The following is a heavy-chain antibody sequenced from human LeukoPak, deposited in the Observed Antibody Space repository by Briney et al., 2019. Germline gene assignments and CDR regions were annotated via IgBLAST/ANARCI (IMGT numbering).Heavy chain of an antibody. V-gene: IGHV3-23*01. D-gene: IGHD3-10*01. CDR2: ISGSGGST. Sequence: PGGSLRLSCAASGFTFSSYAMSWVRQAPGKGLEWISAISGSGGSTYYADSVKGRFAISRDNSKTTLYLQMNSLRAEDTAVYYCARVRSTNGDYWGQGTLVTVSS. J-gene: IGHJ4*02. CDR1: GFTFSSYA. CDR3: ARVRSTNGDY.